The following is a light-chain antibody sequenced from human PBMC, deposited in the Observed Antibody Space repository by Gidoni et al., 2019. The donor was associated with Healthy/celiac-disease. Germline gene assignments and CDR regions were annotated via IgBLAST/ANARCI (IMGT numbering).Light chain of an antibody. V-gene: IGKV4-1*01. J-gene: IGKJ1*01. Sequence: DIVMTQSPDSLAVSLGERATINCNSSQSVLYSSNNKNYLAWYQQKPGQPPKLLIYWASTRESGVPDRFSGSGSGTDFTLTISSLQAEDVAVYYCQQYCSPPPTFGQGTKVEIK. CDR2: WAS. CDR1: QSVLYSSNNKNY. CDR3: QQYCSPPPT.